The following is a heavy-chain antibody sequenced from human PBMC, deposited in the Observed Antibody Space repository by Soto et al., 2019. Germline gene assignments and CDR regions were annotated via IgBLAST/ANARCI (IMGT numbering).Heavy chain of an antibody. CDR3: ARAQKWRQLSLNVFDL. D-gene: IGHD5-18*01. Sequence: EVQLVESGGGLVQPGGSLRLSCVASGFTIENSVMHWVRQTPGKGLMWVSRITGAGDGTLYADSVQGRFTISRDNAKNTVYLHMTGLRVEETAVYYCARAQKWRQLSLNVFDLWGQGTTVTGSS. CDR1: GFTIENSV. CDR2: ITGAGDGT. V-gene: IGHV3-74*01. J-gene: IGHJ3*01.